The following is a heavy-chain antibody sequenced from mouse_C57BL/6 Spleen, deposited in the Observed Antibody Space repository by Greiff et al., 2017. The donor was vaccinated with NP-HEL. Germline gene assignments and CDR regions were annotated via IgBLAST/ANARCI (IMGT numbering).Heavy chain of an antibody. V-gene: IGHV5-17*01. CDR2: ISSGSSTI. CDR1: GFTFSDYG. D-gene: IGHD2-4*01. CDR3: ATDMITTRAYYAMDY. Sequence: EVKVIESGGGLVKPGGSLKLSCAASGFTFSDYGMHWVRQAPEKGLEWVAYISSGSSTIYYADTVKGRFTISRDNAKNTLFLQMTSLRSEDTAMYYCATDMITTRAYYAMDYWGQGTSVTVSS. J-gene: IGHJ4*01.